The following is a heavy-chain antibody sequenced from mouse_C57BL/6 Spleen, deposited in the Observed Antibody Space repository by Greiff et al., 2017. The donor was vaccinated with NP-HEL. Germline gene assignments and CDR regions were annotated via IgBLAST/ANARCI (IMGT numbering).Heavy chain of an antibody. D-gene: IGHD2-4*01. CDR1: GYSITSGYY. J-gene: IGHJ4*01. CDR2: ISYDGSN. V-gene: IGHV3-6*01. Sequence: EVQLQQSGPGLVKPSQSLSLTCSVTGYSITSGYYWNWIRQFPGNKLEWMGYISYDGSNNYNPSLKNRISITRDPSKNQFFLKLNSVTTEDTATYYCARDYDYDNAMDYWGQGTSVTVSS. CDR3: ARDYDYDNAMDY.